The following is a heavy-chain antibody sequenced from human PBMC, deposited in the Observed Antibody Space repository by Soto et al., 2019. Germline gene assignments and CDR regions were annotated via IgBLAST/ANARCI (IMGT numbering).Heavy chain of an antibody. CDR1: GFTFSSYA. CDR3: AKASGWFGEFDY. V-gene: IGHV3-23*01. D-gene: IGHD3-10*01. J-gene: IGHJ4*02. Sequence: EVQLLESGGGLVQPGGSLRLSCAASGFTFSSYAMNWVRQAPGKGLEWVSAISGSGGSAYYADSVKGRFTISRDNSKNRLYLQMNILRAEDTAVYFCAKASGWFGEFDYWGQGTLVTVSS. CDR2: ISGSGGSA.